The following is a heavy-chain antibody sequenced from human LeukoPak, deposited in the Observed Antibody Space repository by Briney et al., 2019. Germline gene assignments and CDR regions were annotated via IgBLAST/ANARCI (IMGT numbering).Heavy chain of an antibody. V-gene: IGHV4-59*01. CDR2: IYYSGST. D-gene: IGHD3-10*01. CDR3: ARYAMVRGVIRARFAFDI. Sequence: SETLSLTCTVSGGSISSYYWSWIRQPPGKGLEWIGYIYYSGSTNYNPSLKSRVTISVDTSKNQFSLKLSSVTAADTAVYYCARYAMVRGVIRARFAFDIWGQGTMVTVSS. CDR1: GGSISSYY. J-gene: IGHJ3*02.